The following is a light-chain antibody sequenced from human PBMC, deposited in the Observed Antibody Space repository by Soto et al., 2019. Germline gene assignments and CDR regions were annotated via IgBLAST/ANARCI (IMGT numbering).Light chain of an antibody. CDR1: QSVSSS. Sequence: EIVMTQSPATLSVSPGERATLSCRASQSVSSSLAWYQHKPGQAPRLLIYGASTRATGVQARFSGSGSGTEFTLTIRSLQSEDFAVYYCQHYKTWPLAFGGGTKVDIK. CDR2: GAS. J-gene: IGKJ4*01. V-gene: IGKV3-15*01. CDR3: QHYKTWPLA.